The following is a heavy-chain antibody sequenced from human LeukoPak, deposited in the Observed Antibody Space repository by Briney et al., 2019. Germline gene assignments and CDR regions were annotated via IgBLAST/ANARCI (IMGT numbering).Heavy chain of an antibody. J-gene: IGHJ4*02. CDR3: ARVLRIAAAGTD. CDR2: ISSSSSYI. D-gene: IGHD6-13*01. CDR1: GFTFSSYS. V-gene: IGHV3-21*01. Sequence: GGSLRLSCAASGFTFSSYSMNWVRQAPGKGLEWVSSISSSSSYIYYADSVKGRFTISRDNAKNSLYLQMNSLRAEDTAVYYCARVLRIAAAGTDWGQGTLVTVSS.